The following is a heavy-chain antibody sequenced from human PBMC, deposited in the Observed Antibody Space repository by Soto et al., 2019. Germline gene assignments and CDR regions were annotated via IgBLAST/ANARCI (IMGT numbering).Heavy chain of an antibody. CDR1: GFTFSTFG. V-gene: IGHV3-30*18. D-gene: IGHD4-17*01. J-gene: IGHJ6*02. CDR3: AKDIQAYGDYDYYCYGLDV. CDR2: ISYDGNNK. Sequence: QLVESGGGVVPPGASLRLSCAASGFTFSTFGMHWVRQTPGKGLEWVADISYDGNNKVYADSVKGRFTISRDNFKNTVDLAMNNLKVDDTAVYYCAKDIQAYGDYDYYCYGLDVWGQGATVSVSS.